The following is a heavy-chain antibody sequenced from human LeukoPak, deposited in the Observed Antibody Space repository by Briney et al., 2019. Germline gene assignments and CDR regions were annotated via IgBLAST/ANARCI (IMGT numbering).Heavy chain of an antibody. Sequence: SVKVSCKASGGTFSSYAISWVRQAPGQGLEWMGGIIPIFGTANYAQKFQGRVTITADESTSTAYMELSSLRSEDTAVYYCARVVPAAHTGYSDRYFDLWGRGTLVTVSS. CDR3: ARVVPAAHTGYSDRYFDL. CDR2: IIPIFGTA. CDR1: GGTFSSYA. J-gene: IGHJ2*01. V-gene: IGHV1-69*13. D-gene: IGHD2-2*01.